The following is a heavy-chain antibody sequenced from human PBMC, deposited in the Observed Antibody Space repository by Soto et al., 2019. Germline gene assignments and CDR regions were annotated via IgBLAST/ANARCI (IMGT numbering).Heavy chain of an antibody. D-gene: IGHD1-1*01. CDR1: GFTFGTYA. Sequence: QVRLVESGGGVVQPGGSLRLSCVASGFTFGTYAIHWVRQAPGKGLQWVALISYEGSNTYYADSVKGRFTISRDNSKNTLYLEMNTLRPEDTAVYYCARVTPGNNLYYFSGLDVWGQGTSVIVSS. V-gene: IGHV3-30-3*01. CDR3: ARVTPGNNLYYFSGLDV. J-gene: IGHJ6*02. CDR2: ISYEGSNT.